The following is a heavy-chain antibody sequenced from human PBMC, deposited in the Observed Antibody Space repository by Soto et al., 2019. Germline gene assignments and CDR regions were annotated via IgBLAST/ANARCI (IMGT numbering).Heavy chain of an antibody. CDR1: GFTFSSYS. D-gene: IGHD2-15*01. Sequence: EVQLVESGGGLVKPGGSLRLSCAASGFTFSSYSMNWVRQAPGKGLEWVSSISSSSSYIYYADSVKGRFTISRDNAKNSLYLQMNSLRAEDTAVYYCARDHGLSSYAFVIWGQGTMVTVSS. J-gene: IGHJ3*02. CDR2: ISSSSSYI. CDR3: ARDHGLSSYAFVI. V-gene: IGHV3-21*01.